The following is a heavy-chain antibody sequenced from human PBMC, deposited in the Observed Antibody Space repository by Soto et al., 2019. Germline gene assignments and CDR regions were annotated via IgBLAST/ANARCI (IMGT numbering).Heavy chain of an antibody. Sequence: SETLSLTCTVSGGSISSYYWSWIRQPPGKGLEWIGYIYYSGSTNYNPSLKSRVTISVDTSKNQFSLKLSSVTAADTAVYYCARVLMVRGVTTMVGWFDPWGQGTLVTVSS. J-gene: IGHJ5*02. CDR1: GGSISSYY. D-gene: IGHD3-10*01. V-gene: IGHV4-59*01. CDR2: IYYSGST. CDR3: ARVLMVRGVTTMVGWFDP.